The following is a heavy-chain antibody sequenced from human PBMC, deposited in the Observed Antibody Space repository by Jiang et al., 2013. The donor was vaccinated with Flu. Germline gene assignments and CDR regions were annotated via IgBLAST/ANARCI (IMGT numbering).Heavy chain of an antibody. J-gene: IGHJ4*02. Sequence: VQLVESGGGVVQPGRSLRLSCAASGFTFSSYAMHWVRQAPGKGLEWVAVISYDGSNKYYADSVKGRFTISRDNSKNTLYLQMNSLRAEDTAVYYCARDEPSDYWGQGTLVTVSS. CDR1: GFTFSSYA. CDR2: ISYDGSNK. D-gene: IGHD1-14*01. V-gene: IGHV3-30-3*01. CDR3: ARDEPSDY.